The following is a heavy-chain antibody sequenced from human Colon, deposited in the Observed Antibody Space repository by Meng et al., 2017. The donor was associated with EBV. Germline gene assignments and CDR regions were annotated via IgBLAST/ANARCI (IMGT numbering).Heavy chain of an antibody. Sequence: QPRLQGSDSGLVQPSQSLSLTCAVSGDSISSGDYSWSWIRQPPGQGLEWIGYIYHGGTTYNTSLKSRVTISVDNSKNQFSLRLTSVTAADTAVYYCARGPYCGGDCYWFDPWGQGTLVTVSS. CDR1: GDSISSGDYS. J-gene: IGHJ5*02. CDR2: IYHGGTT. CDR3: ARGPYCGGDCYWFDP. V-gene: IGHV4-30-2*01. D-gene: IGHD2-21*02.